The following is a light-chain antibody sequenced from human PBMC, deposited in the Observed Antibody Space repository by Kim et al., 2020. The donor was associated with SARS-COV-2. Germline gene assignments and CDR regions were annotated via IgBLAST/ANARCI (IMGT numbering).Light chain of an antibody. CDR3: LQHNTYPIT. V-gene: IGKV1-17*01. CDR2: GAS. Sequence: ASVGDRVTITCRASQDIRNDLVLYQQNPGRAPKRLSYGASSLQSGVPSRFSGSGSGTEFTLTISSVQPEDFATYFCLQHNTYPITFGQGTRLEIK. CDR1: QDIRND. J-gene: IGKJ5*01.